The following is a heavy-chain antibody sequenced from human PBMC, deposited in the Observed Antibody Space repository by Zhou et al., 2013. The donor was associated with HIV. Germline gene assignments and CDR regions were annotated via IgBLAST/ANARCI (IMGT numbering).Heavy chain of an antibody. V-gene: IGHV4-39*01. CDR3: ARLAFGSGSFXGAVDYFYMDV. CDR2: ISYSGST. Sequence: QVQLQESGPGLVKPSETLSLTCTVSGGSISSSNYYWGWIRQPPGKGLEWIGSISYSGSTYYNPSLKSRVTISVDTSKNQFSLKLSSVTAADTAVYYCARLAFGSGSFXGAVDYFYMDVWGKGTTVTVSS. J-gene: IGHJ6*03. CDR1: GGSISSSNYY. D-gene: IGHD3-10*01.